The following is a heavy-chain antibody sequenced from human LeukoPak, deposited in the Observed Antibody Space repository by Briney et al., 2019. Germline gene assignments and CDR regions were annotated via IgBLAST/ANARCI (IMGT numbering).Heavy chain of an antibody. J-gene: IGHJ1*01. CDR1: GFTFSSYS. V-gene: IGHV4-34*01. Sequence: PGGSLRLSCVASGFTFSSYSMNWVRQPPGKGLEWIGEINHSGNTNYNPSLKSRVTISVDTSKNQFSLKLSSVTAADTAVYYCARPMYSSSWYAPKHFQHWGQGTLVTVSS. CDR2: INHSGNT. CDR3: ARPMYSSSWYAPKHFQH. D-gene: IGHD6-13*01.